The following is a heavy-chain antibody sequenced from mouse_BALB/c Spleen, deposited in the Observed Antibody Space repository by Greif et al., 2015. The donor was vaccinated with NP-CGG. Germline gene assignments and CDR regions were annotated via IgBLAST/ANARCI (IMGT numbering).Heavy chain of an antibody. CDR3: ARRTGTEAMDY. V-gene: IGHV1-84*02. CDR1: GYTFTDYY. CDR2: IYPGSGNT. J-gene: IGHJ4*01. D-gene: IGHD4-1*01. Sequence: QVQLQQSGPELVKPGASVKISCKASGYTFTDYYINWVKQKPGQGLEWIGWIYPGSGNTKYNEKFKGKATLTVDTSSSTAYMQLSSLTSEDTTVYFCARRTGTEAMDYWGQGTSVTVSP.